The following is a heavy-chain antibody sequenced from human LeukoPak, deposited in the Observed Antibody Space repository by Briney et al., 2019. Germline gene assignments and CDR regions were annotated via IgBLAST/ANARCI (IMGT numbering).Heavy chain of an antibody. D-gene: IGHD6-19*01. V-gene: IGHV4-59*01. CDR2: IYYSGST. J-gene: IGHJ3*02. CDR3: ARSGWLGDAFDI. CDR1: GGSISSYY. Sequence: KPSETLSLTCTVSGGSISSYYWSWIRQPPGKGLEWIGYIYYSGSTNYNPSLKSRVTISVDTSKNQFSLKLSSVTAADTAVYYCARSGWLGDAFDIWGQGTMVTVSS.